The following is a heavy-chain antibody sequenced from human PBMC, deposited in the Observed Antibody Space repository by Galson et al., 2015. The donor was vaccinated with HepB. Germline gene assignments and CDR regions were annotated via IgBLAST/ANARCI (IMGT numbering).Heavy chain of an antibody. V-gene: IGHV1-18*01. D-gene: IGHD3-3*01. CDR1: GYTFTSYG. Sequence: SVKVSCKASGYTFTSYGISWVRQAPGQGLEWMGWISAYNGNTNYAQKLQGRVTMTTDTSTSTAYMELRSLRSDDTAVYYCARDGPLSYYDFWSGYYGGSWSDPWGQGTLVTVSS. CDR3: ARDGPLSYYDFWSGYYGGSWSDP. J-gene: IGHJ5*02. CDR2: ISAYNGNT.